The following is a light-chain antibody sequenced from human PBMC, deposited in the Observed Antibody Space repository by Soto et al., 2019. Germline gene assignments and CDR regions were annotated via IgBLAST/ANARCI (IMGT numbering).Light chain of an antibody. V-gene: IGLV1-40*01. CDR2: GNN. J-gene: IGLJ2*01. CDR1: SSNIGAGYD. CDR3: QCYDSTLSGSVV. Sequence: QSVLTQPPSVSGAPGQRVTISCTGSSSNIGAGYDVQWYQHLSGRAPKLLIFGNNDRPSGVPDRFSGSKSGTSASLAITGLQAEDEADYFCQCYDSTLSGSVVFGAGTKLTVL.